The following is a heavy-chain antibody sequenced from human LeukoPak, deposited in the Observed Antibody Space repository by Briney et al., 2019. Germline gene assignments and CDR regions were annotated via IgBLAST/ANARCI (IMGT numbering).Heavy chain of an antibody. V-gene: IGHV4-59*01. CDR3: ARDNWNFGSSMDV. CDR1: GGSISSYY. D-gene: IGHD1-7*01. J-gene: IGHJ6*01. Sequence: SGTLSLTCAVSGGSISSYYWSWVRQPPGKGLEWVSYIYYSGSTNYYPSLQSRVTISVDTSKNQFSQKLSSVTAADTAVYYCARDNWNFGSSMDVWGQGATVTVSS. CDR2: IYYSGST.